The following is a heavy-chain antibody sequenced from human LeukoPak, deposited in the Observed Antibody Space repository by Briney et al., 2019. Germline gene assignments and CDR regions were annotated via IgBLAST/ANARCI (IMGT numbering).Heavy chain of an antibody. CDR2: IYYSGST. CDR3: ARGSTMVRGVHDY. V-gene: IGHV4-59*01. Sequence: SETLSLTCTVSGGSISSYYWRWIRQPPGKGLEWIGYIYYSGSTNYNPSLKSRVTISVDTSKNQFSLKLSSVTAADTAVYYCARGSTMVRGVHDYWGQGTLVTVSS. CDR1: GGSISSYY. J-gene: IGHJ4*02. D-gene: IGHD3-10*01.